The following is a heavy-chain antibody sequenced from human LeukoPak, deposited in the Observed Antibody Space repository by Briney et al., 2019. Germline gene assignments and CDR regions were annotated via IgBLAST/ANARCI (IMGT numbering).Heavy chain of an antibody. CDR1: GFIFNNYG. J-gene: IGHJ4*02. Sequence: SGGSLRLSCAASGFIFNNYGLVWVRQAPGKGLEWVSAISNDGGGTTYADFVKGRFSVSRDNSKNTLFLQMNRLRAEDTALYYCAKGSSGYFFDLWGQGTLVTVSS. CDR3: AKGSSGYFFDL. CDR2: ISNDGGGT. D-gene: IGHD3-22*01. V-gene: IGHV3-23*01.